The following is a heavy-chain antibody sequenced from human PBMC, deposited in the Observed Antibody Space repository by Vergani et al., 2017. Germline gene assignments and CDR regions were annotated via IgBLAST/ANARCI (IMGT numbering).Heavy chain of an antibody. Sequence: QVQLQQWGAGLLKPSETLSLTCAVYGGSFSGYYWSWIRQPPGKGLEWIGEINHSGSTNYNPSLKSRVTISVDTSKNQFSLKLSSVTAADTAVYYCAGAPPRGLGDDYWGQGTLVTVSS. D-gene: IGHD3-22*01. V-gene: IGHV4-34*01. J-gene: IGHJ4*02. CDR1: GGSFSGYY. CDR3: AGAPPRGLGDDY. CDR2: INHSGST.